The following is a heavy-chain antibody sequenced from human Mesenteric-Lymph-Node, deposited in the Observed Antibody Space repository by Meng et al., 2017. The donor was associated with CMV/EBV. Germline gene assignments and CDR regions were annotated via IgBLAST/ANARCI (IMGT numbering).Heavy chain of an antibody. J-gene: IGHJ6*02. CDR2: INRNERA. CDR1: GGSFSDYY. V-gene: IGHV4-34*01. Sequence: SETLSLTCAVYGGSFSDYYWNWIRQPPGKGLEWIGEINRNERANYNPSLERRVTVSIDTSGNHFSLELRSVTAADTAVYYCARRGTYGSYYYGVDVWGPGTTVTVSS. CDR3: ARRGTYGSYYYGVDV. D-gene: IGHD1-1*01.